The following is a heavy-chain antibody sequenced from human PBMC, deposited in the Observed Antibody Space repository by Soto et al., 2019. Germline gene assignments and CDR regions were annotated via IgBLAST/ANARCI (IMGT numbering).Heavy chain of an antibody. V-gene: IGHV3-23*01. CDR2: LNKGGDST. CDR1: GFTLSSYA. J-gene: IGHJ6*02. Sequence: EVQLLESGGGLVQPGGSLRLSCAASGFTLSSYAMCWVRQAPGKGLEWVSGLNKGGDSTHYADSVRGRFTIPRDSFKNTVYLQMSSLRVEDTAVYYCAKERSYYYAMDVWGQGTTVTVS. CDR3: AKERSYYYAMDV.